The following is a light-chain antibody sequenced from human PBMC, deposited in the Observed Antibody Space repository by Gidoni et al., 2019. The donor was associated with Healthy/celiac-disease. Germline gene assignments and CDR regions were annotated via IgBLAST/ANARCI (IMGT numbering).Light chain of an antibody. Sequence: AIRMTQTPSSVSASTGERVTITCRSSQGISSYFAWYQQKPGKAPKLLIYAAATLQSGVTARFSGSGSGTDFTLTISCLQSEDFSTYYCQQYYSYPPLTFGGGTKVEIK. CDR1: QGISSY. J-gene: IGKJ4*01. CDR3: QQYYSYPPLT. V-gene: IGKV1-8*01. CDR2: AAA.